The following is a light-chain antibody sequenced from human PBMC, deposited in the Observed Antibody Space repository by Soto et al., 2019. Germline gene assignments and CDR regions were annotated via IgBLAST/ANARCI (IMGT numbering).Light chain of an antibody. CDR1: QGISRW. Sequence: DIQMTQSPSTLSASLGARVPITCRASQGISRWLAWYQQRPGKAPKLLIYDASTLHSGVSSRFSGSGSGTEFTLTISSLQPNDSATYYCQQYTTYWTFGQGTKVDIK. CDR2: DAS. CDR3: QQYTTYWT. J-gene: IGKJ1*01. V-gene: IGKV1-5*01.